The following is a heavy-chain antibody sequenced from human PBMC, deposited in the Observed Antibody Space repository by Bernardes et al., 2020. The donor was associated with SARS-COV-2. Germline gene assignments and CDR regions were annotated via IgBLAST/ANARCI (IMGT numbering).Heavy chain of an antibody. D-gene: IGHD4-17*01. CDR1: GGSINSYY. Sequence: SETLSLTRAVSGGSINSYYWHWIRQPPGKGLEWIGYFYYSGITNYNPSLESRVTISADTSKNRFSLKLTSVTAADTAVYYCGSGDYGDYVDYWGQGTLVTVSS. CDR2: FYYSGIT. J-gene: IGHJ4*02. V-gene: IGHV4-59*01. CDR3: GSGDYGDYVDY.